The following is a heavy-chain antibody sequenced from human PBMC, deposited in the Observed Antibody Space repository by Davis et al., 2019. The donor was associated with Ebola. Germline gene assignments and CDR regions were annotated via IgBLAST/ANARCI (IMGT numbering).Heavy chain of an antibody. CDR2: IYSGGST. J-gene: IGHJ5*02. Sequence: PGGSLRLSCAASGFTVSSNYMSWVRQAPGKGLEWVSVIYSGGSTYYADSVKGRFTISRDISKNTLFLQMNSLRAEDTAVYYCARWAVPAAKWFGWDNEAPTNNWFDPWGQGTLVTVSS. V-gene: IGHV3-53*01. CDR1: GFTVSSNY. CDR3: ARWAVPAAKWFGWDNEAPTNNWFDP. D-gene: IGHD2-2*01.